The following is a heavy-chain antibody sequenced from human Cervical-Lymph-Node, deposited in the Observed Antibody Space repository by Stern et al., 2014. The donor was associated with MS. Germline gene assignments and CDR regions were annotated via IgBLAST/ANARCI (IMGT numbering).Heavy chain of an antibody. V-gene: IGHV1-69*06. CDR3: ATGAGDNWFDP. D-gene: IGHD3-10*01. Sequence: QLQLVQSEADVKKPGSSVRVSCKASGDISWLRQAPGQGLEYMGGIIRPVGTAHYTQRFKGRLTITADKSTNTSYMELSSLRSDDTAIYYCATGAGDNWFDPWGQGTLVSVSS. CDR2: IIRPVGTA. J-gene: IGHJ5*02. CDR1: GD.